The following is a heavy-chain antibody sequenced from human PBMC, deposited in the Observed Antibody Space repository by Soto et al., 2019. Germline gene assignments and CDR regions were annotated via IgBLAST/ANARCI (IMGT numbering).Heavy chain of an antibody. CDR2: IKQDGSEE. CDR3: ARRAATGRGWDV. CDR1: GFTFSSYW. V-gene: IGHV3-7*01. Sequence: EVQLVESGGGLVQPGGSLRLSCVDSGFTFSSYWMSWVRQAPVKGLEWVGNIKQDGSEENYVDSLKGRFTISRDNANNSLSLQMNSLRAEDTAVYDCARRAATGRGWDVWGQGNTVVVSS. D-gene: IGHD6-13*01. J-gene: IGHJ6*01.